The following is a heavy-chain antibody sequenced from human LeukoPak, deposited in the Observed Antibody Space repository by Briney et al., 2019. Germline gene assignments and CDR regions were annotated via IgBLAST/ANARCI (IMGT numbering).Heavy chain of an antibody. CDR1: GFTFSSYG. CDR2: IWYDGSNK. CDR3: ARDHWPYCSSTSCYGVDY. D-gene: IGHD2-2*01. J-gene: IGHJ4*02. V-gene: IGHV3-33*01. Sequence: GRSLRLSCAASGFTFSSYGMHWVRRAPGKGLEWVAVIWYDGSNKYYADSVKGRFTISRDNSKNTLYLQMNSLRAEDTAVYYCARDHWPYCSSTSCYGVDYWGQGTLVTVSS.